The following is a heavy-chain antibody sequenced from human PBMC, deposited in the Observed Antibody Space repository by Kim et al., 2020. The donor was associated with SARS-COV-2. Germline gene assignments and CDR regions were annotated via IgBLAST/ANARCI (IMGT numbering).Heavy chain of an antibody. J-gene: IGHJ3*02. CDR2: IFYSGST. D-gene: IGHD3-10*01. CDR1: GGSISSSSYY. V-gene: IGHV4-39*07. CDR3: ARVVYGSGSYYTPLDAFDI. Sequence: SETLSLTCTVSGGSISSSSYYWGWIRQPPGKGLEWIGTIFYSGSTYYHPSLKSRVTISIDTSKNQFSLQLSSVTAADTAVYYCARVVYGSGSYYTPLDAFDIWGQGTMITVSS.